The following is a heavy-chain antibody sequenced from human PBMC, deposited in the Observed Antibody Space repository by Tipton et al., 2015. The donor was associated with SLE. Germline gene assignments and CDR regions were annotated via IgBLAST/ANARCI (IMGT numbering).Heavy chain of an antibody. CDR3: ARLTWSNGPFEY. J-gene: IGHJ4*02. D-gene: IGHD1-26*01. Sequence: TLSLTCTVSGGSVTTYYWSWIRQSPGKGLEWIGYIYYTGSTNYNPSLKSRVTISVDTSKNQFSLQLISATAADTALYYCARLTWSNGPFEYWGQGTLVTVSS. CDR1: GGSVTTYY. CDR2: IYYTGST. V-gene: IGHV4-59*08.